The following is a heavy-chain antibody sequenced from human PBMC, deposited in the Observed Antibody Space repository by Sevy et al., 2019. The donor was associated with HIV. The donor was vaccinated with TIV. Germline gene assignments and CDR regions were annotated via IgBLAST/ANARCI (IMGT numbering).Heavy chain of an antibody. J-gene: IGHJ4*02. CDR3: AREGCTRPHDY. V-gene: IGHV3-23*01. CDR2: LSFGCGKI. CDR1: GFAFYDYS. D-gene: IGHD2-8*01. Sequence: GGSVRLSCAASGFAFYDYSMSWIRQAPGKGLGWVATLSFGCGKINYADSVKGRFTISRDNSKNSFYLQMDNLRVEDTALYYCAREGCTRPHDYWGQGTRVTVSS.